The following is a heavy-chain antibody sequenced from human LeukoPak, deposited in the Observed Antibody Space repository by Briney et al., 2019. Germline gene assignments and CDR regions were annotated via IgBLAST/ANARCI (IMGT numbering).Heavy chain of an antibody. CDR2: IDPSDSYT. CDR1: GYIFTSYW. J-gene: IGHJ4*02. Sequence: GESLQISCKGSGYIFTSYWISWVRQLPGKGLEWMGRIDPSDSYTNYSPSFQGHVTISADKSISTAYLQWSSLKASDTAMYYCARHDILTGYFPAPFPWWGQGTLVTVSS. CDR3: ARHDILTGYFPAPFPW. V-gene: IGHV5-10-1*01. D-gene: IGHD3-9*01.